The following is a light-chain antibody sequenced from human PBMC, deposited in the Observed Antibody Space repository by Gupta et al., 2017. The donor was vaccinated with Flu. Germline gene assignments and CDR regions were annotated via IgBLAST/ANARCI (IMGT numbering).Light chain of an antibody. CDR1: QTISVY. CDR2: AAS. J-gene: IGKJ2*01. CDR3: QQSYSTLYT. Sequence: DIQMTQPPSSLSASVGDRVTITCRASQTISVYLNWYQQKPGKAPKFLIYAASSLQSGVPSRFSGSGSGTDFTLTISKLQPEDFATYYCQQSYSTLYTFGQGTKLEIK. V-gene: IGKV1-39*01.